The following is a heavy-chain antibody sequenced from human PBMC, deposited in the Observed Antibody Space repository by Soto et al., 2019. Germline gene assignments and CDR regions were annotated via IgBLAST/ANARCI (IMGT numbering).Heavy chain of an antibody. CDR2: ISSISDNT. D-gene: IGHD2-21*02. V-gene: IGHV3-48*02. J-gene: IGHJ4*02. Sequence: EVQLVESGGGLVFPGGSLRLSCVASGFSFSDYSMNWVRQAPGKGLEWVSYISSISDNTQYADSVQGRFTVSRDNAKNSLFLQMDSLRDEDTAIYYCARLPKGSLVTAWGQGTLVTVSS. CDR1: GFSFSDYS. CDR3: ARLPKGSLVTA.